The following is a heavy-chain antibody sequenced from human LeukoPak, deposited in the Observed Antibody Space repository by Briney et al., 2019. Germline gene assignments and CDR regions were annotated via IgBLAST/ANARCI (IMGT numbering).Heavy chain of an antibody. Sequence: PGGSLRLSCAASGFTFDDYAMHWVRQAPGKGLEWVSGISWNSGSIGYADSVKGRFTISRDNAKNSLYLQMNSLRAEDMALYYCAKDMSSSGWYDAFAIWGQGTMVTVSS. D-gene: IGHD6-19*01. J-gene: IGHJ3*02. V-gene: IGHV3-9*03. CDR3: AKDMSSSGWYDAFAI. CDR2: ISWNSGSI. CDR1: GFTFDDYA.